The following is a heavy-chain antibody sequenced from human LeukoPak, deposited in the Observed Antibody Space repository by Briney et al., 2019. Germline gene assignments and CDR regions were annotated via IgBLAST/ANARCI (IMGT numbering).Heavy chain of an antibody. CDR1: GYSISSGYY. D-gene: IGHD3-10*01. Sequence: SETLSLTCTVSGYSISSGYYWSWIRQSAGKGLEWIGHIYTSGSTNYNPSFKSRVTMSVDTSKNQFSLKLSSVTAADTAVYYCARDAGSYTYYYGSGSLNWFDSWGQGTLVTVSS. J-gene: IGHJ5*01. CDR2: IYTSGST. V-gene: IGHV4-4*07. CDR3: ARDAGSYTYYYGSGSLNWFDS.